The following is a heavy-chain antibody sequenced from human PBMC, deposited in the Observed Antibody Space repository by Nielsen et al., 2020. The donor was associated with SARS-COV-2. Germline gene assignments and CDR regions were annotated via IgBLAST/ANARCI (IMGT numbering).Heavy chain of an antibody. J-gene: IGHJ4*02. V-gene: IGHV3-30*02. CDR1: GFTFSSYG. D-gene: IGHD3-10*01. CDR3: AAQTSLWFGEFPLDY. CDR2: IWYDGSNK. Sequence: GESLKISCAASGFTFSSYGMHWVRQAPGKGLEWVAVIWYDGSNKYYADSVKGRFTISRDNSKNTLYLQMNSLRAEDTAVYYCAAQTSLWFGEFPLDYWGQGTLVTVSS.